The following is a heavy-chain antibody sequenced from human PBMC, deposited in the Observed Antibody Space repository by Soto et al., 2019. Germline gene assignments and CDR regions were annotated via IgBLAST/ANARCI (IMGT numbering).Heavy chain of an antibody. V-gene: IGHV1-2*02. Sequence: ASVKVSCKASGDTFTANYIHWVRQAPGQGFEWMGWINPKSGGTNYPQKFQGRVTMTRDTSLSTVYMTLTRLTSDDTATYYCTRAYGAETFDFWGQGTRVTVSS. D-gene: IGHD3-10*01. J-gene: IGHJ5*01. CDR3: TRAYGAETFDF. CDR2: INPKSGGT. CDR1: GDTFTANY.